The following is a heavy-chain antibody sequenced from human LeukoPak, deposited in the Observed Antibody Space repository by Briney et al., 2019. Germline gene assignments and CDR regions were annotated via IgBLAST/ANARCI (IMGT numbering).Heavy chain of an antibody. J-gene: IGHJ4*02. V-gene: IGHV3-30*02. CDR1: GFIFSNYA. CDR3: AKEVDCPSDCLFFHS. CDR2: IRYDGGNT. Sequence: GGSPRLSCAASGFIFSNYAMQWVRQAPGMGLEWVAFIRYDGGNTYYADSVKGRFTISRDNSRNSVFLQMNSLRPEDTALYHCAKEVDCPSDCLFFHSWGQGTLVTVSS. D-gene: IGHD2-21*02.